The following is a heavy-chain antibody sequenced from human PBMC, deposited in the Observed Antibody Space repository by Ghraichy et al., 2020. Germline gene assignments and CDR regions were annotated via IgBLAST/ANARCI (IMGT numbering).Heavy chain of an antibody. V-gene: IGHV4-30-2*01. CDR1: GGSISSGGYS. Sequence: SETLSLTCAVSGGSISSGGYSWSWIRQPPGKGLEWIGYIYHSGSTYYNPSLKSRVTISVDRSKNQFSLKLSSVTAADTAVYYCARDQMHCSSTSCASGAFDIWGQGTMVTVSS. CDR3: ARDQMHCSSTSCASGAFDI. CDR2: IYHSGST. J-gene: IGHJ3*02. D-gene: IGHD2-2*01.